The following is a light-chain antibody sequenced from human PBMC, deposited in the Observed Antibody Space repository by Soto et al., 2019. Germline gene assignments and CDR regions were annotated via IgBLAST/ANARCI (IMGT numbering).Light chain of an antibody. Sequence: QSVLTQPRSVSGSPGQSVTISCTGTSSDVGAYNYVSWFQQHPGKAPKLMMSDVSKRPSGVPDRFSGSKSGTTASLTISGLQAEDGADYYCCSYAGSYTLLFGGGTKVTVL. CDR1: SSDVGAYNY. CDR2: DVS. J-gene: IGLJ2*01. V-gene: IGLV2-11*01. CDR3: CSYAGSYTLL.